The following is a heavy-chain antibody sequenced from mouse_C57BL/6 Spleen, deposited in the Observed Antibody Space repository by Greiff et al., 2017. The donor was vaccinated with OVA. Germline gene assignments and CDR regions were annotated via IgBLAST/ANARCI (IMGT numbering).Heavy chain of an antibody. CDR2: ISSGSSTI. CDR3: ASNAYAMDY. Sequence: EVQVVESGGGLVKPGGSLTLSCAASGFTFSDYGMHWVRRAPEKGLEWVAYISSGSSTIYYADTVKGRFTISRDNAKNTLFLQMTSLRSEDTAMYYCASNAYAMDYWGQGTSVTVSS. J-gene: IGHJ4*01. V-gene: IGHV5-17*01. CDR1: GFTFSDYG.